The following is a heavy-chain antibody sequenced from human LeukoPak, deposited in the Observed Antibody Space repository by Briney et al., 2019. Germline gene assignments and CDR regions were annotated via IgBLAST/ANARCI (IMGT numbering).Heavy chain of an antibody. Sequence: SQTLSLTCTVSGGSISTDLYYWTWIRQPAGKGLEWIGRIYSNGWTDYNPPLKSRVSISIDTSKNHFSLKMSLATAVDTALYYCASGSGWNAFDPWGQGTLVTVSS. CDR1: GGSISTDLYY. CDR3: ASGSGWNAFDP. V-gene: IGHV4-61*02. D-gene: IGHD6-19*01. J-gene: IGHJ5*02. CDR2: IYSNGWT.